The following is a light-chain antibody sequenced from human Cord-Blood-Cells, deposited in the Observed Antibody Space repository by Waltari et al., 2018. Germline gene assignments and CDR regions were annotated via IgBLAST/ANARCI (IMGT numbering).Light chain of an antibody. CDR3: QQYNSYST. CDR2: KAS. CDR1: QSISSW. J-gene: IGKJ2*01. V-gene: IGKV1-5*03. Sequence: DIQMTQSLSTLSASVGDRVTITCRASQSISSWLAWYQQKPGKAPKLLIYKASSLESGVPSRFSCSGSGTEFTLTISSLQPDDFATYYCQQYNSYSTFGQGTKLEIK.